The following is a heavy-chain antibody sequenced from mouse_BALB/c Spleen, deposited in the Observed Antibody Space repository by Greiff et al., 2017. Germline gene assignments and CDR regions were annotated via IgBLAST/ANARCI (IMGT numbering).Heavy chain of an antibody. CDR3: ARDGYYPYYAMDY. J-gene: IGHJ4*01. CDR2: ISSGSSTL. D-gene: IGHD2-3*01. V-gene: IGHV5-17*02. CDR1: GFTFSSFG. Sequence: EVKLVESGGGLVQPVGSRKLSCAASGFTFSSFGMHWVRQAPEKGLEWVAYISSGSSTLYYADTVKGRFTISRDNPKNTLFLQMTSLRSEDTAMYDCARDGYYPYYAMDYWGQGTSVTVSS.